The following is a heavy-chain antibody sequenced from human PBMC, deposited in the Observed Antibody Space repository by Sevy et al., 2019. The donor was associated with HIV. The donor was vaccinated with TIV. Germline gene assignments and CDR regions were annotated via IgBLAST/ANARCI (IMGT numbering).Heavy chain of an antibody. D-gene: IGHD1-26*01. CDR1: GFTLSIYC. CDR2: VNSDGKIK. J-gene: IGHJ4*02. Sequence: GGSLRLSCAASGFTLSIYCMHWVRQVPGKGLVWVSNVNSDGKIKRYADSVEGRFTISRDNAEKTVYLQMNSLRADDTAVYYCVRGSTGRFGHWGQGTVVTLSS. CDR3: VRGSTGRFGH. V-gene: IGHV3-74*01.